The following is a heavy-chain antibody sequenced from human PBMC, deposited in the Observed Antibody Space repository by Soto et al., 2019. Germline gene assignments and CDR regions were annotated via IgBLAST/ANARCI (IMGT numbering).Heavy chain of an antibody. J-gene: IGHJ4*02. Sequence: GESLKISCQASGYTFIYFWVAWVRQVPGKGLEWMGVTYPGASDIRYSPSFEGHVTISADKSTNTAYLQWSSLEAADTAIYYCARQGTSRGSDYAAFDFWGPGTLVTVSS. CDR2: TYPGASDI. CDR1: GYTFIYFW. V-gene: IGHV5-51*01. D-gene: IGHD3-10*01. CDR3: ARQGTSRGSDYAAFDF.